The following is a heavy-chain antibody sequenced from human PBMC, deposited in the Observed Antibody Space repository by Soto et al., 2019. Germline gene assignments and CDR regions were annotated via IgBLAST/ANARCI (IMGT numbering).Heavy chain of an antibody. Sequence: SETLSLTCAVYGGSFIGYYWSWIRQPPWKGLEWIGEINHSGSTNYNPSLKSRVTISVDTSKNQFSLKLSSVTAADTAVYYCARLLWQHLVHWFDPWGQGTLFSFFS. V-gene: IGHV4-34*01. CDR3: ARLLWQHLVHWFDP. D-gene: IGHD6-13*01. J-gene: IGHJ5*02. CDR1: GGSFIGYY. CDR2: INHSGST.